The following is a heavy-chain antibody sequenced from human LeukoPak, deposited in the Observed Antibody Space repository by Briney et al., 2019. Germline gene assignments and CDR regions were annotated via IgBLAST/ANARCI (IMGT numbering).Heavy chain of an antibody. V-gene: IGHV3-23*01. Sequence: PGGSLRLFCAASGFTFSSYAMSWVRQAPGKGLEWVSVIGGSGGSTYYADSVKGRFTISRDNSKNTLYLQMGSLRAEDTAVYYCAKKKRELRGFDYWGQGTLVTVSS. J-gene: IGHJ4*02. CDR2: IGGSGGST. CDR1: GFTFSSYA. D-gene: IGHD1-7*01. CDR3: AKKKRELRGFDY.